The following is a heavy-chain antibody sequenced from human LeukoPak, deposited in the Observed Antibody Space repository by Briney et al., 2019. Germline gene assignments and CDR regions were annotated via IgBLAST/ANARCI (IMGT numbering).Heavy chain of an antibody. CDR2: INPNSGGT. Sequence: GASVKVSCKASGYTFTGYYMHWVRQAPGQGLEWMGWINPNSGGTNYAQKFQGRVTMTRDTSISTAYMELSRLRSDDTAVYYCAREAEQWLGGYYYYMDVWGKGTTVTVSS. D-gene: IGHD6-19*01. CDR1: GYTFTGYY. J-gene: IGHJ6*03. CDR3: AREAEQWLGGYYYYMDV. V-gene: IGHV1-2*02.